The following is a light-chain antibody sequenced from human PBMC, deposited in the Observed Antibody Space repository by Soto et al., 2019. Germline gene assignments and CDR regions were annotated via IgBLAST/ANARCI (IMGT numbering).Light chain of an antibody. CDR1: QSVRSY. Sequence: EIVLTQSPATLSLSPGERATLSCRASQSVRSYLAWYQQKPGQAPSRLIYDASNRATGIPARFSGSGSGTDFTLTISSLEPEDFAVYYCQQRSNWPLTFGGGNKVEIK. J-gene: IGKJ4*01. CDR3: QQRSNWPLT. V-gene: IGKV3-11*01. CDR2: DAS.